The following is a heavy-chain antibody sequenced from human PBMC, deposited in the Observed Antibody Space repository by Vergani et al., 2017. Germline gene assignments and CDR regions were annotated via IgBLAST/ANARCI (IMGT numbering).Heavy chain of an antibody. J-gene: IGHJ4*02. CDR1: RGSFSGYY. CDR3: ARGNYYDSSGYYGTSDFDY. Sequence: QVQLQQWGAGLLKPSETLSLTCAVYRGSFSGYYWSWIRQPPGKGLEWIGEINHSGSTNYNPSLKSRVTISVDTSKNQFSLKLSSVTAADTAVYYCARGNYYDSSGYYGTSDFDYWGQGTLVTVSS. CDR2: INHSGST. V-gene: IGHV4-34*01. D-gene: IGHD3-22*01.